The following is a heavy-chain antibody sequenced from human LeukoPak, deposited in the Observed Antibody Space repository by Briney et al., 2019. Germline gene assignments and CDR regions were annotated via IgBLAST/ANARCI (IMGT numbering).Heavy chain of an antibody. CDR1: GGSISSGSYY. Sequence: PSETLSLTCTVSGGSISSGSYYWSWIRQPAGKGLEWIGRIYTSGSTNYNPSLKSRVTISVDTSKNQFSLKLSSVTAADTAVYHCARGGYSGYDYRYYYYYMDVWGKGTTVTISS. CDR2: IYTSGST. J-gene: IGHJ6*03. D-gene: IGHD5-12*01. V-gene: IGHV4-61*02. CDR3: ARGGYSGYDYRYYYYYMDV.